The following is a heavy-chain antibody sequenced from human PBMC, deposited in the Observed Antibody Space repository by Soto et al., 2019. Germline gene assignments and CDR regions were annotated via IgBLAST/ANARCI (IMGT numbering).Heavy chain of an antibody. CDR2: ISGSGGST. J-gene: IGHJ6*02. V-gene: IGHV3-23*01. CDR3: AKALMGYTPYYYSGMDV. Sequence: GGSLRLSCAASGFTFSSYAMSWVRQAPGKGLEWVSAISGSGGSTYYADSVKGRFTISRDNSKNTLYLQMNSLRAEDTAVYYCAKALMGYTPYYYSGMDVWGQGTTVTVSS. D-gene: IGHD2-8*01. CDR1: GFTFSSYA.